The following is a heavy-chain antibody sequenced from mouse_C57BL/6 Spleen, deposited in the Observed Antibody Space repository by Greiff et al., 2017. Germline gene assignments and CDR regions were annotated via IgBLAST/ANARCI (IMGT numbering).Heavy chain of an antibody. Sequence: EVQLQQSGTVLARPGASVKMSCKTSGYTFTSYWMHWVKQRPGQGLEWIGAIHPGTSDTSYNQKFKGKATLTAVTSASTAYMELSSLTNEDSAVYYCTREEEYDAMDYWGQGTTVTVSS. CDR2: IHPGTSDT. CDR3: TREEEYDAMDY. J-gene: IGHJ4*01. V-gene: IGHV1-5*01. CDR1: GYTFTSYW.